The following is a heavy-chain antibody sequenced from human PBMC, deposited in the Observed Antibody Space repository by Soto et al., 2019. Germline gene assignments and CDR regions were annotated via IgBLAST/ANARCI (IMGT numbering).Heavy chain of an antibody. CDR3: ARAGTNYYYGMDV. D-gene: IGHD1-1*01. Sequence: ASVKVSCKVSGYTLTELSMHWVRQAPGQGLEWMGWISAYNGNTNYAQKLQGRVTMTTDTSTSTAYMELRSLRSDDTAVYYCARAGTNYYYGMDVWGQGTTVTVSS. CDR2: ISAYNGNT. CDR1: GYTLTELS. J-gene: IGHJ6*02. V-gene: IGHV1-18*01.